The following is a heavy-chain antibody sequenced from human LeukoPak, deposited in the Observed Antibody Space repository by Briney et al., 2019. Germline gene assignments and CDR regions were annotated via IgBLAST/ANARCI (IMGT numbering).Heavy chain of an antibody. Sequence: ASVKASCKASGYTFTSYAMHWVRQAPGQRLEWMGWINAGNGNTKYSQKFQGRVTITRDTSASTAYMELSSLRSEDTAVYYCARGEYFDWLVEPPSDYWGQGTLVTVSS. D-gene: IGHD3-9*01. CDR1: GYTFTSYA. J-gene: IGHJ4*02. CDR3: ARGEYFDWLVEPPSDY. V-gene: IGHV1-3*01. CDR2: INAGNGNT.